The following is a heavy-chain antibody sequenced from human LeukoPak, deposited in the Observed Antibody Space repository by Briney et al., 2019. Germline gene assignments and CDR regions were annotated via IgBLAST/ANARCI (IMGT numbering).Heavy chain of an antibody. V-gene: IGHV1-58*02. D-gene: IGHD5-24*01. Sequence: ASVKVSCKASGFTFTSSAMQWVRQARGQRLEWIGWIVVGSGNTSYAQKFQERVTITRDMSTSTAYMELSSLRSEDTAVYYCARGDDGYLADAFDIWGQGTMVTVSS. CDR1: GFTFTSSA. J-gene: IGHJ3*02. CDR2: IVVGSGNT. CDR3: ARGDDGYLADAFDI.